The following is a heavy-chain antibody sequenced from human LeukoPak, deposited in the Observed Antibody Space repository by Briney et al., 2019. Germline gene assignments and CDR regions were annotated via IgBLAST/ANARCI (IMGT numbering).Heavy chain of an antibody. CDR1: GYTFTGYY. CDR2: INPNSGGT. CDR3: ATYCSSTSCPTDY. J-gene: IGHJ4*02. D-gene: IGHD2-2*01. Sequence: ASVKVSCKASGYTFTGYYMHWVRQAPGQGLEWMGWINPNSGGTNYAQKFQGRVTMTRDTSISTAYMELSRLRSDDTAVYYSATYCSSTSCPTDYWGQGTLVTVSS. V-gene: IGHV1-2*02.